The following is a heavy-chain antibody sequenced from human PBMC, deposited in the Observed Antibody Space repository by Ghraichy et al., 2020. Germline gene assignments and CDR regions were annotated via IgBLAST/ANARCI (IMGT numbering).Heavy chain of an antibody. CDR3: ARDVLR. J-gene: IGHJ1*01. CDR1: GFTFSSYW. Sequence: GGSLRLSCEASGFTFSSYWMHWVRQAPGKGPVWISRINTNGRTTTYADSVKGRFTISRDNAKNTLYLQMNSLRAEDTAVYYCARDVLRWGQGTLVTASS. D-gene: IGHD3-10*02. V-gene: IGHV3-74*01. CDR2: INTNGRTT.